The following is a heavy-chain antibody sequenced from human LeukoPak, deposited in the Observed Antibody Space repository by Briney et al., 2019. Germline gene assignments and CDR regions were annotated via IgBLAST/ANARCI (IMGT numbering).Heavy chain of an antibody. Sequence: GGSLRLSCAASGFTFSSYAMSWVRQAPGKGLEWVSAISGSGGSTYYADSVKGRFTISRDNSKNTLYLQMNSLRAEDTAVYYCAKVSRYDFWSGSPRGAFDIWGQGTMVTASS. CDR3: AKVSRYDFWSGSPRGAFDI. J-gene: IGHJ3*02. D-gene: IGHD3-3*01. CDR2: ISGSGGST. CDR1: GFTFSSYA. V-gene: IGHV3-23*01.